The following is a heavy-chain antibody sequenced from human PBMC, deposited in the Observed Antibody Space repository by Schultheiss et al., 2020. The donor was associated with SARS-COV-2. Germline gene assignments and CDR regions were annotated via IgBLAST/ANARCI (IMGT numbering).Heavy chain of an antibody. CDR1: GGTFSSYA. J-gene: IGHJ4*02. CDR3: AREDTAMAFDY. Sequence: SVKVSCKASGGTFSSYAISWVRQAPGQGLEWMGRIIPILGIANYAQKFQGRVTITADKSTSTAYMELSSLRSEDTAVYYCAREDTAMAFDYWGQGTLVTVSS. CDR2: IIPILGIA. D-gene: IGHD5-18*01. V-gene: IGHV1-69*04.